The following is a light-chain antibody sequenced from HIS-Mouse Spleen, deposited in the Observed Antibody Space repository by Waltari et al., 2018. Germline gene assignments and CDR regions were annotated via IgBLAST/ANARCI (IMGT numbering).Light chain of an antibody. J-gene: IGLJ2*01. CDR2: KDS. V-gene: IGLV3-27*01. CDR1: VLAKKY. Sequence: SYELTQPSSVSVAPGQTARITCSGDVLAKKYAQWFQQTPGQAPVRVSYKDSERPSRLPERFSGSSSGTTVTLTISGAQVEDEADYYCYSAADNSGVFGGGTKLTVL. CDR3: YSAADNSGV.